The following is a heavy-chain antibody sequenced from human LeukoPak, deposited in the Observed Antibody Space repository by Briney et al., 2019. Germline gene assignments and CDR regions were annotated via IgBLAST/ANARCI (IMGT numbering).Heavy chain of an antibody. V-gene: IGHV4-34*01. CDR1: GGSFSGYY. J-gene: IGHJ4*02. Sequence: SENLSLTCAVYGGSFSGYYWSWIRQPPGKGLEWIGEINHSGSTNYNPSLKSRVTISVDTSNNQFSLKLSSVTAADTAVYYCARQSRPDYVWGNYPYYFDYWSQGSLDTVSS. CDR3: ARQSRPDYVWGNYPYYFDY. D-gene: IGHD3-16*01. CDR2: INHSGST.